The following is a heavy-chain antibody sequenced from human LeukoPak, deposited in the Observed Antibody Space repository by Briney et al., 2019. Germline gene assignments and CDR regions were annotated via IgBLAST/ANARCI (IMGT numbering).Heavy chain of an antibody. D-gene: IGHD3-22*01. CDR3: AGGRLRYYYDSSGYYYGIRFDY. CDR2: INHSGST. V-gene: IGHV4-34*01. Sequence: PSETLSLTCAVYGGSFSGYYWSWIRQPPGKGLEWTGEINHSGSTNYNPSLKSRVTISVDTSKNQFSLKLSSVTAADTAVYYCAGGRLRYYYDSSGYYYGIRFDYWGQGTLVTVSS. CDR1: GGSFSGYY. J-gene: IGHJ4*02.